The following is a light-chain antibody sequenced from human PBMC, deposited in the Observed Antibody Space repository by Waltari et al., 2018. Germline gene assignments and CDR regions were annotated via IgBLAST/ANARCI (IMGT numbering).Light chain of an antibody. Sequence: QLGVTQSPSASASLGASVTLTCILSSGHITNAVACHQQQPEKGPRFLMKVNSDGSHSKGDWIPDRFSGSSSGAERHLTISSLQSEDEADYYCQAWGTGIQGVFGGGTKLTVL. CDR3: QAWGTGIQGV. V-gene: IGLV4-69*01. J-gene: IGLJ3*02. CDR1: SGHITNA. CDR2: VNSDGSH.